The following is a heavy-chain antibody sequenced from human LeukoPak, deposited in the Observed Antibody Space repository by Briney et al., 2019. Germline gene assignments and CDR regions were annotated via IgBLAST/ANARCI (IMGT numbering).Heavy chain of an antibody. D-gene: IGHD2-21*01. CDR1: GGSVSSYY. CDR2: INHSGST. Sequence: SETLSLTCTVSGGSVSSYYWSWIRQPPGKGLEWIGEINHSGSTNYNPSLKSRVTISVDTSKNQFSLKLSSVTAADTAVYYCARVRRYCGGDCSRYFDYWGQGTLVTVSS. V-gene: IGHV4-34*01. J-gene: IGHJ4*02. CDR3: ARVRRYCGGDCSRYFDY.